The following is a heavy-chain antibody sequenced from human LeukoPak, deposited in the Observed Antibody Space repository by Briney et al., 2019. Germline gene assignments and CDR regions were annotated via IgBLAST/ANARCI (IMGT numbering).Heavy chain of an antibody. J-gene: IGHJ5*02. CDR2: MYYSGST. CDR3: ARPYYYDSRIDP. CDR1: GVSISSGDYY. Sequence: SQSLSLTCTVSGVSISSGDYYWSWIRQPPGKGLEWIGYMYYSGSTYYNPSLKSRVTISLDTSKNQFSLKLSSVTAADTAVYYCARPYYYDSRIDPWGQGTLVTVSS. V-gene: IGHV4-30-4*01. D-gene: IGHD3-22*01.